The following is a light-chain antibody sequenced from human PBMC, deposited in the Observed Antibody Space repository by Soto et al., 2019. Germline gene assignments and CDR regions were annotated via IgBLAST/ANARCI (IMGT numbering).Light chain of an antibody. J-gene: IGLJ3*02. Sequence: QAVVTQPPSASGTPGQRVTISCSGSSSNIGSNTVNWYQQLPGTAPKLLIYSNNQRPSGVPDRFSGSNSGTSASLAISGLQSEDEGDYYCAVWDDSLSGVFGGGTKVTVL. CDR1: SSNIGSNT. CDR2: SNN. V-gene: IGLV1-44*01. CDR3: AVWDDSLSGV.